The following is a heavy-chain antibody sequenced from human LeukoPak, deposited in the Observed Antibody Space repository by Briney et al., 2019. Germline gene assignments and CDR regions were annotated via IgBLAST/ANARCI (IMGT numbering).Heavy chain of an antibody. Sequence: PGGSLRLSCAATGFTFSSYSMNCVRQAPGKGLEWVSSISSSSSYIYYADSVRGRFTISRDNAKNSLYLQMNSLRAEDTAVYYCARARRTTVNWFDPWGQGTLVTVSS. CDR3: ARARRTTVNWFDP. D-gene: IGHD4-17*01. CDR2: ISSSSSYI. CDR1: GFTFSSYS. J-gene: IGHJ5*02. V-gene: IGHV3-21*01.